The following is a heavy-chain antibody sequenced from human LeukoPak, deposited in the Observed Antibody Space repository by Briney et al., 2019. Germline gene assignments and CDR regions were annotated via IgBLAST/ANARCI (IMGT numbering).Heavy chain of an antibody. Sequence: GGSLRLSCAASGFSVSNNYMSWVRQAPGKGLEWVSVIYSGGSTFYADSVKGRFTISRDNSKNTLYLQMNSLRAEDLAVYYCARARYDSSGYYFDYWGQGTLVTVSS. CDR2: IYSGGST. CDR3: ARARYDSSGYYFDY. CDR1: GFSVSNNY. D-gene: IGHD3-22*01. J-gene: IGHJ4*02. V-gene: IGHV3-66*01.